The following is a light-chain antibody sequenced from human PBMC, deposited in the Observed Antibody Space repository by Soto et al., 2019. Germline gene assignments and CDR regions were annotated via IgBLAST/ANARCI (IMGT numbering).Light chain of an antibody. J-gene: IGLJ2*01. Sequence: QSALTQPRSVSGSPGQSVTISCTGTSSDVGAYNYVSWYQLHPGKAPKLMIYDVTKRPSGVPDRFSGSKSGNTASLTISGLQAEDEAEYTCCSYAGSYTVIFGGGTKLTVL. CDR2: DVT. CDR3: CSYAGSYTVI. V-gene: IGLV2-11*01. CDR1: SSDVGAYNY.